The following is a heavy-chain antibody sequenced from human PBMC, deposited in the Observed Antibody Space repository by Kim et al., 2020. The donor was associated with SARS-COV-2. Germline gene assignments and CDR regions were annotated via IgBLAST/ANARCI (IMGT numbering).Heavy chain of an antibody. CDR2: IWYDGSNK. CDR1: GFTFRSYG. V-gene: IGHV3-33*01. CDR3: ARDPRVDLAKSFDY. D-gene: IGHD5-18*01. J-gene: IGHJ4*02. Sequence: GGSLRLSCAASGFTFRSYGMHWVRQAPGKGLEWVSLIWYDGSNKYYADSVKGRFTISRDNSKNTLYLQMNSLRAEDTAVYYCARDPRVDLAKSFDYWGQG.